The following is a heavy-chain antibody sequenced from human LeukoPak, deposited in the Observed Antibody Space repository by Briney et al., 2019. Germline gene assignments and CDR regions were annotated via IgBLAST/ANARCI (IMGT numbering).Heavy chain of an antibody. CDR1: GFTFSSYA. V-gene: IGHV3-23*01. D-gene: IGHD3-22*01. CDR3: ARDRALYDSRRGYYYTEDDY. J-gene: IGHJ4*02. Sequence: GGSLRLSCAASGFTFSSYAMSWVRQAPGKGLEWVSAISGSGGSTFYADSVKGRFTISGDNAKSSLYLQMNSLRADDTAVYYCARDRALYDSRRGYYYTEDDYWGQGTLVTVSS. CDR2: ISGSGGST.